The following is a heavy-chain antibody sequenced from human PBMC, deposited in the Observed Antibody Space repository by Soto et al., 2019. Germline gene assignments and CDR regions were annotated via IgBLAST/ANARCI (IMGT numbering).Heavy chain of an antibody. D-gene: IGHD6-19*01. Sequence: GESLKISCQGSGYTFINNWIGWMRQKPGKGLEWLGIIHPGDSETRYNPSFQGQVTISADRSINTAYLQWRSLKASDTAIYYCARPTPPSSGWAYGMDVWGQGTTVTVSS. V-gene: IGHV5-51*01. CDR1: GYTFINNW. J-gene: IGHJ6*02. CDR2: IHPGDSET. CDR3: ARPTPPSSGWAYGMDV.